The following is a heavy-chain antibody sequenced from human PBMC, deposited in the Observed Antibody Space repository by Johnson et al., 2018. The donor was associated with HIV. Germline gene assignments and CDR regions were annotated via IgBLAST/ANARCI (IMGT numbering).Heavy chain of an antibody. J-gene: IGHJ3*02. V-gene: IGHV3-30*02. Sequence: QVQLVESGGGVVQPGRSLRLSCAASGFMFSNYGMYWVRQAPGKGLEWVSFIRFDGSDKYYADSVKGRFSISRDNSKNTLFLEMNSLRVDDTAVYYCTTGAFHAYDMWGQGTMVTVSS. CDR1: GFMFSNYG. CDR2: IRFDGSDK. D-gene: IGHD1-1*01. CDR3: TTGAFHAYDM.